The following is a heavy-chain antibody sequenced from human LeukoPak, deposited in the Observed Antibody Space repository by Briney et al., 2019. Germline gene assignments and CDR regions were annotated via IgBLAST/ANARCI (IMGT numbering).Heavy chain of an antibody. J-gene: IGHJ3*02. CDR1: GGSISSGGYY. V-gene: IGHV4-31*03. CDR2: IYYSGST. Sequence: PSETLSLTCTVSGGSISSGGYYWSWIRQHPGKGLEWIGYIYYSGSTYYNPSLKSRVTISVDTSKNQFSLKLSSVTAADTAVYYCARRSYDLGYCSGGSCYSTDAFDIWGQGTMVTVSS. D-gene: IGHD2-15*01. CDR3: ARRSYDLGYCSGGSCYSTDAFDI.